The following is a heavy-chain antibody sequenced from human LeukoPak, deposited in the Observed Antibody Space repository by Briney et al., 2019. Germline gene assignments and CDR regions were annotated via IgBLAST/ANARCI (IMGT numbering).Heavy chain of an antibody. D-gene: IGHD6-19*01. V-gene: IGHV3-48*04. J-gene: IGHJ5*02. CDR1: GFTFSSYA. CDR3: ASYLYSSGWENWFDP. CDR2: ISSSGSTI. Sequence: PGGSLRLSCAASGFTFSSYAMSWVRQAPGKGLEWVSYISSSGSTIYYADSVKGRFTISRDNAKNSLYLQMNSLRAEDTAVYYCASYLYSSGWENWFDPWGQGTLVTVSS.